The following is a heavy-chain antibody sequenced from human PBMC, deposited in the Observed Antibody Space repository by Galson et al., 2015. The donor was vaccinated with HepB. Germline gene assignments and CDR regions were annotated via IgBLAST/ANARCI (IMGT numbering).Heavy chain of an antibody. V-gene: IGHV4-39*01. J-gene: IGHJ4*02. CDR3: ARQRITMIWDDY. CDR1: GGSISSSSYY. Sequence: SEPLSLTCTVSGGSISSSSYYWGWIRQPPGKGLEWIGSIYYSGITYYNPSLKSRVTISVDTSKNQFSLKLSSVTAADTAVYYCARQRITMIWDDYWGQGTLVTVSS. CDR2: IYYSGIT. D-gene: IGHD3-22*01.